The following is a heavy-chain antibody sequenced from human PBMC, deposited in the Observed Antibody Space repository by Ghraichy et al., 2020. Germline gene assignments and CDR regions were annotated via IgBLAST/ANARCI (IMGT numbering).Heavy chain of an antibody. CDR3: ARDSPGTDWNFDL. Sequence: GGSLRLSCAASGFTFNTYAMHWVRQAPGKGLEYASAITGNGGTTYYANSVKGRFTISRDNSKNTLYLQMGSLRIEDTAVYYCARDSPGTDWNFDLWGRGTLVTVSS. J-gene: IGHJ2*01. CDR2: ITGNGGTT. CDR1: GFTFNTYA. V-gene: IGHV3-64*01.